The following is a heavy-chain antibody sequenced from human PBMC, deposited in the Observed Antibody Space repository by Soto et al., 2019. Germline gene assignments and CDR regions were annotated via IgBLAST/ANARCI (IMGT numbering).Heavy chain of an antibody. CDR1: GFTFSSYS. V-gene: IGHV3-21*01. J-gene: IGHJ6*02. Sequence: EVQLVESGGGLVKPGGSLRLSCAASGFTFSSYSMNWVRQARGKGLEWVSSISSSSSYIYYADSVKGRFTMSRDNAKNSLYLQMNSLRSADTAVYYWARDWGYYYYYGMAVLGQGTKVTLSS. D-gene: IGHD3-16*01. CDR2: ISSSSSYI. CDR3: ARDWGYYYYYGMAV.